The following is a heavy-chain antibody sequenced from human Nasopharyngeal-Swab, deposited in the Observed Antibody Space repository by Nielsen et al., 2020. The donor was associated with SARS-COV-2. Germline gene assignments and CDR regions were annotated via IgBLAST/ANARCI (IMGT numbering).Heavy chain of an antibody. Sequence: SETLSLTCAVSGGSISSSNWWSWVRQPPGKGLEWFGEIYHSGSTNYNPSLKSRVTISVDKSKNQFSLKLSSVTAADTAVYYCASISGSYLFDYWGQGTLVTVSS. J-gene: IGHJ4*02. CDR1: GGSISSSNW. CDR3: ASISGSYLFDY. D-gene: IGHD1-26*01. V-gene: IGHV4-4*02. CDR2: IYHSGST.